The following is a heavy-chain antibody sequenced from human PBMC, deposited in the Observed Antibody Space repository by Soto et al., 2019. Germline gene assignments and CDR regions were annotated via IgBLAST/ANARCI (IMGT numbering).Heavy chain of an antibody. CDR1: GFTFSSYA. D-gene: IGHD3-9*01. V-gene: IGHV3-23*01. J-gene: IGHJ4*02. CDR2: ISGSGGST. Sequence: GGSLRLSCAASGFTFSSYAMSWVRQAPGKGLEWVSAISGSGGSTYYADSVKGRFTISRDNSKNTLYLQMNSLRAEGTAVYYCAKGLRYFDWLPYFDYWGQGTLVTVSS. CDR3: AKGLRYFDWLPYFDY.